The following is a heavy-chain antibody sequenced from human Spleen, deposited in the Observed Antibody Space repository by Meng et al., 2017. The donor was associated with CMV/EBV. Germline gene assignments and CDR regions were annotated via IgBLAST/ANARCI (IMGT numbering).Heavy chain of an antibody. CDR3: ARDASGLIPHGSFYYHYYGMDV. D-gene: IGHD3/OR15-3a*01. V-gene: IGHV3-7*01. J-gene: IGHJ6*02. CDR2: IKQDGSEK. Sequence: GGSLRLSCAASGFTFSSYWMSWVRQAPGKGLEWVANIKQDGSEKYYVDSVKGRFTISRDNAKNSLYLQMNSLRAEDTAVYYCARDASGLIPHGSFYYHYYGMDVWGQGTTVTVSS. CDR1: GFTFSSYW.